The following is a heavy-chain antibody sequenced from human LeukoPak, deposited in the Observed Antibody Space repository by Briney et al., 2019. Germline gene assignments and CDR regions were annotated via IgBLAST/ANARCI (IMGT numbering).Heavy chain of an antibody. V-gene: IGHV3-30*18. J-gene: IGHJ4*02. D-gene: IGHD3-10*01. Sequence: GSLRLSCAASGFTFSDNYMSWIRQAPGKGLEWVAVISYDGSNKYYADSVKGRFTISRDNSKNTLYLQMNSLRAEDTAVYYCAKSRYYGSGSYPKLFDYWGQGTLVTVSS. CDR3: AKSRYYGSGSYPKLFDY. CDR1: GFTFSDNY. CDR2: ISYDGSNK.